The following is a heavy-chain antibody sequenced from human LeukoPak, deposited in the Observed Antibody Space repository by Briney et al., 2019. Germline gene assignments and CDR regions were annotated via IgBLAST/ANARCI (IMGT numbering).Heavy chain of an antibody. CDR3: ARERYGDHSNWFDP. Sequence: ASVKVSCKASGYTFTSDGISWVRQARGQGLEWMGWISAYNGNTNYAQKLQGRVTMTTDTSTSTAYLELRGLRSDDTAVYYCARERYGDHSNWFDPWGQGTLVTVSS. CDR2: ISAYNGNT. D-gene: IGHD4-17*01. CDR1: GYTFTSDG. V-gene: IGHV1-18*01. J-gene: IGHJ5*02.